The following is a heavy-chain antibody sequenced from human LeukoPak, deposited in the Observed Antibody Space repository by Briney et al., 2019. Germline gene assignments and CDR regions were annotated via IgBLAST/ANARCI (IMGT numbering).Heavy chain of an antibody. Sequence: SETLSLTCTVSGGSISSYYWSWIRQPPGKGLEWIGYIYYSGSTNYNPSLKSRVTISVDTSKNQFSLKLSSVTAADTAVYYCAREGQQWGGYYYYCMDVWGKGTTVTVSS. J-gene: IGHJ6*03. D-gene: IGHD6-19*01. V-gene: IGHV4-59*01. CDR2: IYYSGST. CDR1: GGSISSYY. CDR3: AREGQQWGGYYYYCMDV.